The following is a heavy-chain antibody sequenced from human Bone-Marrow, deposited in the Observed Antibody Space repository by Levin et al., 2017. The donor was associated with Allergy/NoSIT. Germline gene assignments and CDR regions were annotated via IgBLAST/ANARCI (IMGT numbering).Heavy chain of an antibody. J-gene: IGHJ4*02. D-gene: IGHD6-19*01. V-gene: IGHV4-34*01. CDR3: AIDGMASGWYDY. CDR1: GGSFTSYY. CDR2: VNHSGGP. Sequence: SETLSLTCGVSGGSFTSYYWSWIRQSPGRGLEWIGEVNHSGGPNYKPSLKSRVRISMDASKNQFSLSLTSVTAADTAVYYCAIDGMASGWYDYWGQGTLVTVSS.